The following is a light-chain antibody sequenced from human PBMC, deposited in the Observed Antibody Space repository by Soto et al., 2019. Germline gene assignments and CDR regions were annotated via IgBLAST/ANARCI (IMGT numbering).Light chain of an antibody. Sequence: QSALTQPASVSGSPGQSITISCTGTSSDVGRYKLVSRYQQHPGKAPKLMIYDVTNRPSGVSNRFSGSKSGNTASLTISGLQAEDEAGYYCSSYTTSSTLIFGGGTKLTVL. J-gene: IGLJ2*01. CDR2: DVT. CDR3: SSYTTSSTLI. CDR1: SSDVGRYKL. V-gene: IGLV2-14*03.